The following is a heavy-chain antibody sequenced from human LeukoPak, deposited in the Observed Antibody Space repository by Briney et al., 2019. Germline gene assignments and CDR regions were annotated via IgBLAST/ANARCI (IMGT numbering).Heavy chain of an antibody. D-gene: IGHD3-16*02. CDR3: ARHRGARLSPIDY. Sequence: SETLSLTCTVSGGSIGSGNYYWGWIRQPPGKGLEWIGSIYYSGNTYYNPSLKSRVTLSVDTSKTQFSLKLNSVTAADTAVYYCARHRGARLSPIDYWGQGTLVTVSS. CDR1: GGSIGSGNYY. V-gene: IGHV4-39*01. J-gene: IGHJ4*02. CDR2: IYYSGNT.